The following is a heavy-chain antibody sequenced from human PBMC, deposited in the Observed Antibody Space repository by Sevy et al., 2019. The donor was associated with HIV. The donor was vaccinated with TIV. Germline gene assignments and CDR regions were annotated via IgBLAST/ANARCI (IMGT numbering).Heavy chain of an antibody. CDR1: GFTFGSYG. D-gene: IGHD6-6*01. J-gene: IGHJ6*02. V-gene: IGHV3-30*03. Sequence: GGSLRLSCAVSGFTFGSYGMHWVRQAPGKGLEWVAVILYDSSNKYYGDSVKGRFTISRDNSKNTLYLQMNSLRTDDTAVDYCARGLAALPGYYYGMDVWGQGTTVTVSS. CDR3: ARGLAALPGYYYGMDV. CDR2: ILYDSSNK.